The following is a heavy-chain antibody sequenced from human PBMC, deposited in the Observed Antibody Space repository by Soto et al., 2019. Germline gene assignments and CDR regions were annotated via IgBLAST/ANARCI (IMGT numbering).Heavy chain of an antibody. CDR1: GGSISSGDYY. CDR2: IYYSGST. Sequence: QVQLQESGPGLVKPSQTLSLTCTVSGGSISSGDYYWSWIRQPPGKRLEWLGYIYYSGSTYYNPSLKNRVTIAVDTSKNRFSLKLSSVTAADTAVYYCARVTLRHEDYYYGMDVWGQGTTVTVSS. D-gene: IGHD4-17*01. V-gene: IGHV4-30-4*01. CDR3: ARVTLRHEDYYYGMDV. J-gene: IGHJ6*02.